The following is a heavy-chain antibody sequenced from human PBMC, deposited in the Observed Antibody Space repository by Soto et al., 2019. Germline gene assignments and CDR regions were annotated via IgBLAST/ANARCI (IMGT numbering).Heavy chain of an antibody. Sequence: QVQLQESGPGLVKPSETLSLTCTVSGGSISSYYWSWIRQPPGKGLEWIGYIYYSGSTNYNPSLKRRFTISVDTSKNPFSLKLSSVTAADTAVYYCARVDGNYYYYGMDVWGQGTTVTVSS. CDR1: GGSISSYY. J-gene: IGHJ6*02. V-gene: IGHV4-59*01. CDR3: ARVDGNYYYYGMDV. CDR2: IYYSGST.